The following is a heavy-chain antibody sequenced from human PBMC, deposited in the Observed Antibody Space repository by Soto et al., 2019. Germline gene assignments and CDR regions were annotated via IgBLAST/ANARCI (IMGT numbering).Heavy chain of an antibody. CDR2: ISTYNGNT. J-gene: IGHJ4*02. D-gene: IGHD3-22*01. V-gene: IGHV1-18*01. CDR3: ARWPTEYYDNSANYFLDY. CDR1: GYTFITYG. Sequence: QVQLVQSGAEVKKPGASVKVSCKASGYTFITYGVSWVRQAPGQGLDWLGWISTYNGNTRYAERLQGRFTMTTDTTTNTAYMELRNLRSDDTAVYYCARWPTEYYDNSANYFLDYWGQGTLVNVSS.